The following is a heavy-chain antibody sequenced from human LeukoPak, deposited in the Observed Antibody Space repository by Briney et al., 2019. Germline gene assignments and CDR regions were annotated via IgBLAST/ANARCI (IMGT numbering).Heavy chain of an antibody. CDR3: AIVADTAMVMNYYGMDV. Sequence: ASVKVSCKASGYTFTGYYMHWARQAPGQGLEWMGWINPNSGGTNYAQKFQGRVTMTRDTSISTAYMELSRLRSDDTAVYYCAIVADTAMVMNYYGMDVWGQGTTVTVSS. D-gene: IGHD5-18*01. CDR1: GYTFTGYY. CDR2: INPNSGGT. J-gene: IGHJ6*02. V-gene: IGHV1-2*02.